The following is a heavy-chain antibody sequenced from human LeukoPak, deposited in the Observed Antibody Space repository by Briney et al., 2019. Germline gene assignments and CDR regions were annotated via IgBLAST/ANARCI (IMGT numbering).Heavy chain of an antibody. Sequence: SETLSLTSTVSRGSICGNYWSWIPQPAGKGVGWIGRIYTSGSTHYNPSLRSAVTMSEDTSKKPFSMKLSSVSAAETGVYYCGRDSGGNWYMPDYMDVWGEGTPVTVS. J-gene: IGHJ6*03. CDR2: IYTSGST. D-gene: IGHD1-26*01. CDR3: GRDSGGNWYMPDYMDV. V-gene: IGHV4-4*07. CDR1: RGSICGNY.